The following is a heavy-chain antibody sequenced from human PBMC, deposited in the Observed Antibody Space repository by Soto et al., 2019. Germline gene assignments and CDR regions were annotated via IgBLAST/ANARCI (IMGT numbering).Heavy chain of an antibody. J-gene: IGHJ4*02. Sequence: QLQLQESGPGLVKPSETLSLTCTVSGGSISINNYYWGWIRQPPGKGPEWIGSIYYTGSTYYISSLKSRLTISRDTSTNQYSMRLSSVTAADAAVYYCARHGVNGNHDCWGQGTLITVSS. V-gene: IGHV4-39*01. CDR3: ARHGVNGNHDC. D-gene: IGHD2-8*01. CDR1: GGSISINNYY. CDR2: IYYTGST.